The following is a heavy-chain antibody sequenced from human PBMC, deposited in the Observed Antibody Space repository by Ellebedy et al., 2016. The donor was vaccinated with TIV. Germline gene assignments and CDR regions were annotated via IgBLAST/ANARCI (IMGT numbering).Heavy chain of an antibody. D-gene: IGHD3-22*01. Sequence: GESLKISCAASGFTFSSYWMSWVRQAPGKGLEWVGRIKRKTEGGTTDYAAPVKGRFTIARDDSKDTLYLQMNSLKTEDTAVYYCSTETMIVGCFQHWGQGSLVTVSS. V-gene: IGHV3-15*01. CDR1: GFTFSSYW. CDR2: IKRKTEGGTT. CDR3: STETMIVGCFQH. J-gene: IGHJ1*01.